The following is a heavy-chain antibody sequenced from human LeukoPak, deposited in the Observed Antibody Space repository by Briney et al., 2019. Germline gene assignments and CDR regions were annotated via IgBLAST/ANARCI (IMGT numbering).Heavy chain of an antibody. V-gene: IGHV3-74*01. D-gene: IGHD1-26*01. CDR2: IASDGSST. J-gene: IGHJ4*02. CDR1: GLTFSSYW. CDR3: VRDLGGRSGH. Sequence: GGSLRLSCAASGLTFSSYWMNWVRQAPGKGLVWVSRIASDGSSTTYADSVKGRFSISRDNAKNTLYLQMNSLRAEDTAVYYCVRDLGGRSGHWGQGTLVTVSS.